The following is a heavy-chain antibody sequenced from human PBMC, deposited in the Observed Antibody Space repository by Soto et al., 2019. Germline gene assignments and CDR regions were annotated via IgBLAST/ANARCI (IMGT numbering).Heavy chain of an antibody. J-gene: IGHJ6*02. V-gene: IGHV5-51*01. Sequence: PGESLKISCKASGYSFTNYWIAWVRQMPGKGLEWMGIIYPGDSDTRYSPSFQGQVSISADKSTSTAYLQWSSLKASDSAVYYCARQMKSSPGYYYYAMDVWGQGTTVTVSS. CDR2: IYPGDSDT. CDR1: GYSFTNYW. CDR3: ARQMKSSPGYYYYAMDV.